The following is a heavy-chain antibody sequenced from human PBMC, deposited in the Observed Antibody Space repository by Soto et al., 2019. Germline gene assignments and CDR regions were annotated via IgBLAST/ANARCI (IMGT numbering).Heavy chain of an antibody. CDR1: GYTFTSYA. CDR2: INAGNGNT. V-gene: IGHV1-3*01. D-gene: IGHD2-2*01. J-gene: IGHJ5*02. Sequence: ASLKVSCKASGYTFTSYAMHWVLQAPGQRLEWMGWINAGNGNTKYSQKFQGRVTITRDTSASTAYMELSSLRSEDTAVYYCARGSCSSTSCYPFDPWGQGTLVTVSS. CDR3: ARGSCSSTSCYPFDP.